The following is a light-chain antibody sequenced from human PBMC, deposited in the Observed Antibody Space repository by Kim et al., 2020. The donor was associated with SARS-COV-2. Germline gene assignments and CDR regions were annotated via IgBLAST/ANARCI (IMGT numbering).Light chain of an antibody. J-gene: IGLJ2*01. Sequence: QSITISCTGTSSDGGGYNYVSWYQQHPGKAPKLLIYDVSQRPSGVSHRFSGSKSGNTASLIISGLQAEDEADYYCTSYTSSTTLRVSGGGTKVTVL. V-gene: IGLV2-14*04. CDR2: DVS. CDR1: SSDGGGYNY. CDR3: TSYTSSTTLRV.